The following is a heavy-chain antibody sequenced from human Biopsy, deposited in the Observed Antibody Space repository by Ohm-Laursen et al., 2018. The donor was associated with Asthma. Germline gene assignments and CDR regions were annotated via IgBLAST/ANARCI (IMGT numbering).Heavy chain of an antibody. CDR1: GYSLTDLS. J-gene: IGHJ6*02. CDR2: IMTVFGTT. CDR3: ARCQVGYSSGWSLLLKKIYYSGMDV. V-gene: IGHV1-69*13. Sequence: ASVKVSCKISGYSLTDLSMHWVRQAPGQGLEWLGGIMTVFGTTNYAQKFQGRVTITADQSTSTAYMEVTSLRSEDTAIYYCARCQVGYSSGWSLLLKKIYYSGMDVWGQGTAVTVSS. D-gene: IGHD6-19*01.